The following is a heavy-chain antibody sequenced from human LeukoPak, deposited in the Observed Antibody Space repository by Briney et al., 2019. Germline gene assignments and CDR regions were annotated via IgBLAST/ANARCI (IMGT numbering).Heavy chain of an antibody. J-gene: IGHJ4*02. D-gene: IGHD5-12*01. CDR1: GGSISNYY. CDR2: IYYSGST. Sequence: SETLSLTCTVSGGSISNYYWSWIRQPPGKGLEYIGFIYYSGSTKYNHSLKSRVTISIDMSKNQFSLKLSPVTAADTAVYYCARRSDRGYDFDYWGQGTLVTVSS. CDR3: ARRSDRGYDFDY. V-gene: IGHV4-59*01.